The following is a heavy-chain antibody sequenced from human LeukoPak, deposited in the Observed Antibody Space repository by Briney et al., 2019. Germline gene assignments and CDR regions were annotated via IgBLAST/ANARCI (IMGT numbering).Heavy chain of an antibody. J-gene: IGHJ1*01. CDR2: INPDGRDT. Sequence: NWVRQAPGKGLEXXAHINPDGRDTYYVDSVKGRFTISRDNAQNSMYLQMNSLRVEDTAVYYCTSWGDTTAEYFQRWGQGTLVTVSS. D-gene: IGHD2-21*02. CDR3: TSWGDTTAEYFQR. V-gene: IGHV3-7*01.